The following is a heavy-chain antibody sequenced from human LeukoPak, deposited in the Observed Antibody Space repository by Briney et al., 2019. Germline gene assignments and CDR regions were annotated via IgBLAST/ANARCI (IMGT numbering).Heavy chain of an antibody. V-gene: IGHV4-34*12. CDR3: ARAHGYNWNVDY. Sequence: SETLSLTCAVYGVSFSDYYWIWIRQPPGKGLEWIGEIFHGGSPNCNPSLKSRVTTSVDTSKNQFSLKLTSVTAADTAMYYCARAHGYNWNVDYWGQGTLVTVSS. CDR2: IFHGGSP. CDR1: GVSFSDYY. J-gene: IGHJ4*02. D-gene: IGHD1-20*01.